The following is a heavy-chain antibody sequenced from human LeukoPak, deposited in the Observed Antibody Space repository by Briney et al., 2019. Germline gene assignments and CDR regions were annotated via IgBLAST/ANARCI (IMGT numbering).Heavy chain of an antibody. CDR1: GYTFSSYA. J-gene: IGHJ4*02. CDR2: INAGNGNT. CDR3: ARVVYSSGIFDY. V-gene: IGHV1-3*01. Sequence: GASVTVSCKASGYTFSSYAMHWVRQAPGQRLEWMGWINAGNGNTKYSQKFQGRVTITRDTSASTAYMELSSLRSEDTAVYYCARVVYSSGIFDYWGQGTLVTVSS. D-gene: IGHD6-19*01.